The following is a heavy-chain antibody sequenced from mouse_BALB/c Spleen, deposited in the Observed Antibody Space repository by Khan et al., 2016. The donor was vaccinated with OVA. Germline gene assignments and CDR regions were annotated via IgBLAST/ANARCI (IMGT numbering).Heavy chain of an antibody. D-gene: IGHD1-1*01. Sequence: QIQLVQSGAELAKPGASVKMSCKASGYTFINYWIFWVKQRPGQGLEWIGYINPSTGYTEYNQNFKDKATLTADKSSSTAYMQLSSLTSEDSAVYDCARRGLRWDFDYWGQGTTLTVSS. CDR3: ARRGLRWDFDY. CDR1: GYTFINYW. V-gene: IGHV1-7*01. J-gene: IGHJ2*01. CDR2: INPSTGYT.